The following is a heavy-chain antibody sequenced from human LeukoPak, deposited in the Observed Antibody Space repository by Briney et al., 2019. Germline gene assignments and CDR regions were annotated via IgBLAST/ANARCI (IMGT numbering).Heavy chain of an antibody. V-gene: IGHV3-30*04. J-gene: IGHJ6*03. CDR3: ARTGIDTVSFYYYYMDV. D-gene: IGHD4-17*01. CDR2: ISYDGSNK. CDR1: GFTFSSYA. Sequence: GGSLRLSCAASGFTFSSYAMHWVRQAPGKGLEWVAVISYDGSNKYYADSVKGRFTISRDNSKNTLYLQMNSLRAEDTAVYYCARTGIDTVSFYYYYMDVWGKGTTVTVSS.